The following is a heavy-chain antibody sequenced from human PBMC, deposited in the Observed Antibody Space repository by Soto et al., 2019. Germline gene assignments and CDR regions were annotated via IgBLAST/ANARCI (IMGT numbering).Heavy chain of an antibody. CDR3: ARQLSPYCSSTSCYKNWFDP. D-gene: IGHD2-2*02. CDR2: IYYSGST. CDR1: GGSISSSSYY. Sequence: SETLSLTCTVSGGSISSSSYYWGWIRQPPGKGLEWIGSIYYSGSTYYNPSLKSRVTIPVDTSKTQFSLKLSSVTAADTAVYYCARQLSPYCSSTSCYKNWFDPWGQGTLVTVSS. V-gene: IGHV4-39*01. J-gene: IGHJ5*02.